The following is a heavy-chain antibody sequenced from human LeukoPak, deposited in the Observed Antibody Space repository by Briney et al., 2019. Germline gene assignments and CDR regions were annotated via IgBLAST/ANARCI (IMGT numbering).Heavy chain of an antibody. CDR1: GGTFSSYA. J-gene: IGHJ4*02. CDR2: IIPIFGTA. CDR3: ASGTGYCSSTSCYASVAHRGSLDY. Sequence: SVKVSCKASGGTFSSYAISWVRQAPGQGLEWMGGIIPIFGTANYAQKFQGRVTITADESTSTAYMELSSLRSDDTAVYYCASGTGYCSSTSCYASVAHRGSLDYWGQGTLVTVSS. D-gene: IGHD2-2*01. V-gene: IGHV1-69*13.